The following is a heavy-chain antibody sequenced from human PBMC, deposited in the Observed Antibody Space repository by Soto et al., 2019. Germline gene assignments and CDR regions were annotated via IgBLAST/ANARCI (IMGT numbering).Heavy chain of an antibody. CDR1: GGTFSSYA. CDR3: AIPDLAKYGSGSYYNGEFLGTFDY. V-gene: IGHV1-69*01. J-gene: IGHJ4*02. CDR2: IIPIFGTA. D-gene: IGHD3-10*01. Sequence: QVQLVQSGAEVKKPGSSVKVSCKASGGTFSSYAISWVRQAPGQGLEWMGGIIPIFGTANYAQKFQGRVTITADESTSTAYMELSSLRSEDTAVYYCAIPDLAKYGSGSYYNGEFLGTFDYWGQGTLVTVSS.